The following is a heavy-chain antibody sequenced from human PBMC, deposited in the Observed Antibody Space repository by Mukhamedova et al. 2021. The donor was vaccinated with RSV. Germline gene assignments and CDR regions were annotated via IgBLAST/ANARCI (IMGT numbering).Heavy chain of an antibody. CDR3: TRSSAQFAKFDY. D-gene: IGHD4/OR15-4a*01. J-gene: IGHJ4*02. Sequence: GKGRFTISRDDSKSIPYLQMNSLKTEDTAVYICTRSSAQFAKFDYWGQGTLVTVSS. V-gene: IGHV3-49*02.